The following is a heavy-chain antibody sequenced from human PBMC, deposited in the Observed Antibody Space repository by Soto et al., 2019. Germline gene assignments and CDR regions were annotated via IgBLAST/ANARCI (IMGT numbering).Heavy chain of an antibody. CDR2: IYYSGST. D-gene: IGHD2-2*01. V-gene: IGHV4-31*11. CDR3: ARRGIVVLPAAGSGWLDP. CDR1: GGSISSGGYY. Sequence: PSETLSLTCAVSGGSISSGGYYWSWIRQHPGKGLEWIGYIYYSGSTYYNPSLKSRVTISVDTSKNQFSLKLSSVTAADTAVYYCARRGIVVLPAAGSGWLDPWGQGTLVSVSS. J-gene: IGHJ5*02.